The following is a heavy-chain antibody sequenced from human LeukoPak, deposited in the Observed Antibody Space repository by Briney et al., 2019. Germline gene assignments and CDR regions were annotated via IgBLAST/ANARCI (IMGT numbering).Heavy chain of an antibody. D-gene: IGHD6-19*01. CDR1: GYTLTELS. V-gene: IGHV1-69*13. Sequence: SVKVSCKVSGYTLTELSMHWVRQAPGQGLEWMGGIIPIFGAVNYAQKFQGRVTITADESTSTAYMELSSLRSEDTAVYYCARYYSGWYYFDYWGQGTLVTVSS. CDR2: IIPIFGAV. CDR3: ARYYSGWYYFDY. J-gene: IGHJ4*02.